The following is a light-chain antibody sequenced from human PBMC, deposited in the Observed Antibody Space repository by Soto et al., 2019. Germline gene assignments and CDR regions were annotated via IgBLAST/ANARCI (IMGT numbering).Light chain of an antibody. CDR3: QQRSNWPPIT. J-gene: IGKJ5*01. CDR2: DAS. Sequence: EIVLTQSPGTLSLSPGERATLSCRASQSVSNTYLAWYQQKPGQAPRLLIYDASSRATGIPDRFSGSGSATDFTLTISSLEPEDFAVYYCQQRSNWPPITFGQGTRLEIK. CDR1: QSVSNTY. V-gene: IGKV3D-20*02.